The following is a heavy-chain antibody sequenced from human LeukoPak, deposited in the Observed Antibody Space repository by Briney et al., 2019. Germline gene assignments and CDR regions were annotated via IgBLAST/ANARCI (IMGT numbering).Heavy chain of an antibody. V-gene: IGHV1-69*04. Sequence: SVKVSCKISGGTFSSYAMSWVRQAPGQGLEWMGRIIPVLDMANYSQIFQDRVTITADKSTTTTYMELSSLRSEDTAVYYCARTEYYYDIVFDIWGQGTMVTVSS. CDR3: ARTEYYYDIVFDI. J-gene: IGHJ3*02. CDR1: GGTFSSYA. D-gene: IGHD3-22*01. CDR2: IIPVLDMA.